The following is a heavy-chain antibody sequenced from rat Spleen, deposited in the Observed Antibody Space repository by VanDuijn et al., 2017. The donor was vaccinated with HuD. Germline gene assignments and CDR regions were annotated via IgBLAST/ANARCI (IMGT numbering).Heavy chain of an antibody. CDR1: GFTFNNYW. V-gene: IGHV5-31*01. J-gene: IGHJ2*01. D-gene: IGHD5-1*01. Sequence: EVQLVESGGGLVQPGRSLKLSCVASGFTFNNYWMTWIRQAPGKGLEWVASITNTGGVNTDYRDSVKGRFTISRDNAKSSLYLQMDSLRSEDTATYYCARHWLGHYFDYWGQGVMVTVSS. CDR2: ITNTGGVNT. CDR3: ARHWLGHYFDY.